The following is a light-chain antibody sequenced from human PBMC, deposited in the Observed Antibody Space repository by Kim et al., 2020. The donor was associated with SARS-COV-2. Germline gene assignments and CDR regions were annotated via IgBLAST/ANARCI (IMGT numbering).Light chain of an antibody. CDR2: RGN. J-gene: IGLJ3*02. V-gene: IGLV3-19*01. CDR1: SLRRNF. CDR3: NSRDSSGDHLLV. Sequence: SSELTQDPAVSVALGQTVRITCQGDSLRRNFASWYQQKPGQAPILVIYRGNNRPSGIPDRFSGSSSGNTASLTITGTQAEDEADYFCNSRDSSGDHLLVFGGGTQLTVL.